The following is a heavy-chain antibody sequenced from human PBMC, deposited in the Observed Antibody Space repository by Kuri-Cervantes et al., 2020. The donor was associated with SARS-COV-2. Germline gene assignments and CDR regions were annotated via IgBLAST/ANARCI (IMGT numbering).Heavy chain of an antibody. J-gene: IGHJ6*03. CDR1: GFTFSSYW. CDR2: IKQDGSEK. CDR3: ASSRGYSGYDLYYYYMDV. Sequence: GGSLRLSCAASGFTFSSYWMGWVRQAPGKGLEWVANIKQDGSEKYYGDSVKGRFTISRDNAKNSLYLQMNSLRAEDTAVYYCASSRGYSGYDLYYYYMDVWGKGTTVTVSS. V-gene: IGHV3-7*01. D-gene: IGHD5-12*01.